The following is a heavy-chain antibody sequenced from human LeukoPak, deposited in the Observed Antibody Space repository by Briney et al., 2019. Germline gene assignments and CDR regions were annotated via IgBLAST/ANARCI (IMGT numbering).Heavy chain of an antibody. J-gene: IGHJ4*02. CDR2: ISGSGHTT. D-gene: IGHD4-23*01. CDR3: ARRAGGYSHPYDY. V-gene: IGHV3-23*01. Sequence: GGSLRLSCAASGFTFTSSAMSWVRQAPGKGLEWVSVISGSGHTTYYADSVKGRFTVSRDNSKNTLYLQMNSLRAEDTAVYYCARRAGGYSHPYDYWGQGTLVTVSS. CDR1: GFTFTSSA.